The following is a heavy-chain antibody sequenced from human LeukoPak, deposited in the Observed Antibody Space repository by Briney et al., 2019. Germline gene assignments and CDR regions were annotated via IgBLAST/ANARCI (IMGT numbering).Heavy chain of an antibody. D-gene: IGHD6-6*01. CDR1: GYTFTSYY. Sequence: ASVKVSCTASGYTFTSYYMHWVRQAPGQGLEWMGIINPSGGSTSYAQKFQGTVTMTRDTSTSTVYMELSSLRSEDAAVYYCARERPTIAARSSNWFDPWGQGTLVTVSS. CDR2: INPSGGST. V-gene: IGHV1-46*01. J-gene: IGHJ5*02. CDR3: ARERPTIAARSSNWFDP.